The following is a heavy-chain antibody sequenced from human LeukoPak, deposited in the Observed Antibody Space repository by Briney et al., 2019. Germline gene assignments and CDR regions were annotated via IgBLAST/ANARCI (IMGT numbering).Heavy chain of an antibody. J-gene: IGHJ4*02. CDR3: EKVRPFGVVRSGYFDY. CDR2: ISGSGGST. CDR1: GFTFSSYA. Sequence: GGSLRLACAASGFTFSSYAMSSARQAPGKGLEWVPAISGSGGSTYYADSVKGRFTISRDNSKNTLYLQMNSLRAEDTAVYYCEKVRPFGVVRSGYFDYWGQGTLVTVSS. V-gene: IGHV3-23*01. D-gene: IGHD3-3*01.